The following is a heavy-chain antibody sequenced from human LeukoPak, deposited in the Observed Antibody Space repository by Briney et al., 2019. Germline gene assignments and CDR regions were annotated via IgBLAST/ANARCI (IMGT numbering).Heavy chain of an antibody. V-gene: IGHV1-3*01. D-gene: IGHD3-22*01. CDR1: GYTFTSYA. CDR3: ARGSRTYYYDSSGYHLDY. CDR2: INAGNGNT. Sequence: ASVKVSCKASGYTFTSYAMHWVRQAPGQRLKWMGWINAGNGNTKYSQKFQGRVTITRDTSASTAYMELSSLRSEDTAVYYCARGSRTYYYDSSGYHLDYWGQGTLVTVSS. J-gene: IGHJ4*02.